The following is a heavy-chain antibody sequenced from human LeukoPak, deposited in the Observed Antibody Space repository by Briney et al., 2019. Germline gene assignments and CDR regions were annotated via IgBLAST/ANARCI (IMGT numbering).Heavy chain of an antibody. CDR1: GFTFSSYG. CDR3: ARDRWYNWNQTVTTSTPNNWYFDL. Sequence: GGSLRLSCAASGFTFSSYGMHWVRQAPGKGLEWVAVIWYDGSNKYYADSVKGRFTISRDNSKNTLYLQMNSLRAEDTAVYYCARDRWYNWNQTVTTSTPNNWYFDLWGRGTLVTVSS. J-gene: IGHJ2*01. CDR2: IWYDGSNK. D-gene: IGHD1-20*01. V-gene: IGHV3-33*01.